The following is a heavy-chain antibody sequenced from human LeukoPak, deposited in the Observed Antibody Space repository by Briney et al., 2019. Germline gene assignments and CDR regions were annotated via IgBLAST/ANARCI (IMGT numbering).Heavy chain of an antibody. CDR2: ISYDGSNK. V-gene: IGHV3-30-3*01. CDR3: ASSGWANPV. CDR1: GFTFSSYA. D-gene: IGHD6-19*01. J-gene: IGHJ6*02. Sequence: PGRSLRLSCAASGFTFSSYAMHWVRQAPGKGLEWVAVISYDGSNKYYADSVKGRFTISRDNSKNTLYLQVNSLRAEDTAVYYCASSGWANPVWGQGTTVTVSS.